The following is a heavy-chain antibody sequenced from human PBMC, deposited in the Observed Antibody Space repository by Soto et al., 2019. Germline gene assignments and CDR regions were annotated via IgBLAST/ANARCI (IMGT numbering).Heavy chain of an antibody. CDR3: ARHVGTYSSSWYDY. V-gene: IGHV4-39*01. CDR2: IYYSGST. Sequence: SETLSLTCTVSGGSISSSSYYGGWIRQPPGKGLEWIGSIYYSGSTYYNPSLKSRVTISVDTSKNQFSLKLSSVTAADTAVYYCARHVGTYSSSWYDYWGQGTLVTVSS. J-gene: IGHJ4*02. D-gene: IGHD6-13*01. CDR1: GGSISSSSYY.